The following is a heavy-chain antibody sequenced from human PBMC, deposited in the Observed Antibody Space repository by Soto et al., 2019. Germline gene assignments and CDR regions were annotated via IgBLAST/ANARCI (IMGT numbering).Heavy chain of an antibody. CDR1: GFTFDDYA. CDR3: AKEWEPIIAVARYYYYYMDV. V-gene: IGHV3-9*01. D-gene: IGHD6-19*01. Sequence: PGGSLRLSCAASGFTFDDYAMHWVRQAPGKGLEWVSGISWNSGSIGYADSVKGRFTISRDNAKNSLYLQMNSLRAEDTALYYCAKEWEPIIAVARYYYYYMDVWGKGTTVTVSS. J-gene: IGHJ6*03. CDR2: ISWNSGSI.